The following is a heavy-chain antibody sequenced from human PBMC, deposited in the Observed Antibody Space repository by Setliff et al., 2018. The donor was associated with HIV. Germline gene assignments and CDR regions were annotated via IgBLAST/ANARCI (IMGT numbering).Heavy chain of an antibody. CDR3: ARDADYDFWSGYPHYFDY. D-gene: IGHD3-3*01. Sequence: SVKVSCKASGCTFTGYYIHWVRQAPGQGLEWMGRINPNSGGTNHAQKFQGRVTMTRDTSTSTVYMELSSLRSEDTAVYYCARDADYDFWSGYPHYFDYWGQGTLVTVSS. V-gene: IGHV1-2*06. CDR2: INPNSGGT. J-gene: IGHJ4*02. CDR1: GCTFTGYY.